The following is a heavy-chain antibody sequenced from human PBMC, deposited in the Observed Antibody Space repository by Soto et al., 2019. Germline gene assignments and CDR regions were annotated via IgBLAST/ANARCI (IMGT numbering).Heavy chain of an antibody. V-gene: IGHV4-4*02. J-gene: IGHJ5*02. Sequence: AETLSLTCAVSGGSISSSNWLRLFRHPPGKGLEWIGEIYHSGSTNYNPSLKSRVTISVDKSKNQFSLKLSSVTAADTAVYYCARFIVVAGPLNWFDPWGQGTMVTVSS. CDR2: IYHSGST. CDR1: GGSISSSNW. CDR3: ARFIVVAGPLNWFDP. D-gene: IGHD2-15*01.